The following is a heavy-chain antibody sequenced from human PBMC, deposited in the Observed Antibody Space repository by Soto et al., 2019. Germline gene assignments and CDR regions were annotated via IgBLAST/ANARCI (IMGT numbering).Heavy chain of an antibody. D-gene: IGHD5-12*01. V-gene: IGHV1-69*02. Sequence: QVQLVQSGAEVKTPRSSVKVSCKASGGTFSSYTISWVRQAPGQGLEWMGRIIPILGIANYAQKFQGRVTITADKSTSTAYMELSSLRSEDTAVYYCARMVRDGYNSAWYFDLWGRGTLVTVSS. CDR2: IIPILGIA. CDR1: GGTFSSYT. CDR3: ARMVRDGYNSAWYFDL. J-gene: IGHJ2*01.